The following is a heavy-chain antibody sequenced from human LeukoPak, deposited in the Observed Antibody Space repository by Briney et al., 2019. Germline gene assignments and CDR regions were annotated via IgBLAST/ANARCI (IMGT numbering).Heavy chain of an antibody. D-gene: IGHD3-16*01. V-gene: IGHV4-4*02. CDR2: IYHSGST. CDR3: ATRQKGDYYFDN. CDR1: SVSISRSTW. Sequence: SETLSLTCTVSSVSISRSTWWSWVRQPPGKGLEWIGEIYHSGSTNYNPSLKSRVSISVDKSRNQFSLKLSSVLAADTAVYYCATRQKGDYYFDNWGQGTLVTVSS. J-gene: IGHJ4*02.